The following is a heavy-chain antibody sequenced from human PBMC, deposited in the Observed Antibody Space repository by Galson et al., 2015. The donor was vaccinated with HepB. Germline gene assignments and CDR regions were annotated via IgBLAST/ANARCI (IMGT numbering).Heavy chain of an antibody. CDR3: VREKGRGVISPYFDY. V-gene: IGHV3-30*14. Sequence: SLRLSCAASGFTFSSYAMHWVRQAPGKGLEWVAVISYDGSNKYYADSVKGRFTISRDNSKNTLYLQMDSLRVEDTAVYYCVREKGRGVISPYFDYWGRGTLVTVSS. CDR1: GFTFSSYA. D-gene: IGHD3-10*01. J-gene: IGHJ4*02. CDR2: ISYDGSNK.